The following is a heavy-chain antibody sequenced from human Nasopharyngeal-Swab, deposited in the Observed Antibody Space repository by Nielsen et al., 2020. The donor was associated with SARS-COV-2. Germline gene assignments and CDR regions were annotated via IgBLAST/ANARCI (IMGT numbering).Heavy chain of an antibody. Sequence: ARQAPGKGLEWVSVIYSGGSTYYADSVKGRFTISGDNSKNTLYLQMNSLRAEDTAVYYCARAAAGTYRNWFDPWGQGTLVTVSS. D-gene: IGHD6-13*01. J-gene: IGHJ5*02. V-gene: IGHV3-66*02. CDR2: IYSGGST. CDR3: ARAAAGTYRNWFDP.